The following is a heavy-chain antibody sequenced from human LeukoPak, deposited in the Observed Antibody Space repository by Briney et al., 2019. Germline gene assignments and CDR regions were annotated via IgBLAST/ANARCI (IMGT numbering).Heavy chain of an antibody. Sequence: SVKVSCKASGGTFSSYAFSWVRQAPGQGLEWMGGIIPIFGPANYAQKFQGRVTITTDESTSTAYMELSSLRSEDTAVYYCARVGIAAAGTLDYWGQGTLVTVSS. CDR3: ARVGIAAAGTLDY. CDR1: GGTFSSYA. V-gene: IGHV1-69*05. D-gene: IGHD6-13*01. CDR2: IIPIFGPA. J-gene: IGHJ4*02.